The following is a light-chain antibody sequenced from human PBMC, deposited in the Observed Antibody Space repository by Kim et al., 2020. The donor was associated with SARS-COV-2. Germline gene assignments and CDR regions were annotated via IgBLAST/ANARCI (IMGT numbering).Light chain of an antibody. V-gene: IGKV1-5*01. CDR3: QQYDSYPCT. Sequence: DSQMTQSPSTLSASVGDRVTITCRASQSISTWLAWYQQKPEKAPKLLIYAASTLEAGVPARFSGSGSGTEFTLTISSLQPDDLGSYYCQQYDSYPCTFGQGTKLEI. CDR2: AAS. CDR1: QSISTW. J-gene: IGKJ2*02.